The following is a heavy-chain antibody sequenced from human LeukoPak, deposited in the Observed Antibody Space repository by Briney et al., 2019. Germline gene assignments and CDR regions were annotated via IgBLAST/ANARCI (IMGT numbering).Heavy chain of an antibody. CDR2: IKQDGTEK. CDR1: GFTFSSYW. V-gene: IGHV3-7*03. D-gene: IGHD5-24*01. Sequence: GGSLRLSCAASGFTFSSYWMSWVRQAPGKGLEWVASIKQDGTEKHYVDSVKGRFTISKDNAKNSLYLQMNSLRAEDTAVYYCARDLVEIAADAFDIWGQGTMVTVSS. CDR3: ARDLVEIAADAFDI. J-gene: IGHJ3*02.